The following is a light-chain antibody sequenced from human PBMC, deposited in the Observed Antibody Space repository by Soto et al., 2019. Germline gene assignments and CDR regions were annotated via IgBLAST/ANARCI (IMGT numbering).Light chain of an antibody. CDR1: SSDVGSYNL. CDR2: EGN. V-gene: IGLV2-23*01. CDR3: CSSAGTNTFV. J-gene: IGLJ1*01. Sequence: QSALTQPASVSGSPGQSITISCTGSSSDVGSYNLVSWYQQHPGKAPKLMIYEGNKRPSGVSNRFSGSKSANTASLTISGLHTEDEADYYCCSSAGTNTFVFGTGTKLTVL.